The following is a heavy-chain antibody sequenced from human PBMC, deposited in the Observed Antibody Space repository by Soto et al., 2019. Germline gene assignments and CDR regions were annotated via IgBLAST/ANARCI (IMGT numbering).Heavy chain of an antibody. CDR3: AGGYYDSSGYYPSSYYYYGMDV. D-gene: IGHD3-22*01. Sequence: SETLSLTCTVSGGSISSYYWSWIRQPPGKGLEWIGYIYYSGSTNYNPSLKSRVTISVDTSKNQFSLKLSSVTAADTAVYYCAGGYYDSSGYYPSSYYYYGMDVWGQGTTVTVS. V-gene: IGHV4-59*01. CDR1: GGSISSYY. J-gene: IGHJ6*02. CDR2: IYYSGST.